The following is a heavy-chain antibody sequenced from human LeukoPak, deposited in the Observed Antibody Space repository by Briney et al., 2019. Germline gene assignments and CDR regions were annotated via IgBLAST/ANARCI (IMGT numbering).Heavy chain of an antibody. D-gene: IGHD1-1*01. V-gene: IGHV4-59*01. CDR2: ISYSGST. Sequence: NTSETLSLTCTVSGGSISSYYWSWIRQPPGKGLEWIGYISYSGSTNFNPSLKSRVTISVDTSENQFSLKLSSVTAADTAVYYCAREGTAGTNLNWFDPWGQGTLVTVSS. CDR3: AREGTAGTNLNWFDP. J-gene: IGHJ5*02. CDR1: GGSISSYY.